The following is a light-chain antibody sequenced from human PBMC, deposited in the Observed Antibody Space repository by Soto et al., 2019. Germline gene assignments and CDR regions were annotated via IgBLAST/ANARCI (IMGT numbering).Light chain of an antibody. CDR2: EAS. V-gene: IGLV2-23*01. Sequence: QSALTQPASVSGSPGQSITISCTGTSSDVGTYSFVSWYQHHLGKAPKLMIFEASKRPSGVAIRFSGSKSGNTASLTISGLQAEDEADYYCCSYTSSTVVFGGGTKLTVL. CDR3: CSYTSSTVV. CDR1: SSDVGTYSF. J-gene: IGLJ2*01.